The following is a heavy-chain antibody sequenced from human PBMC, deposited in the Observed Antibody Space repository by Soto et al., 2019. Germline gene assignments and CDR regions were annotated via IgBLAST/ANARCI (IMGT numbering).Heavy chain of an antibody. D-gene: IGHD2-2*01. J-gene: IGHJ6*02. CDR2: ISGSGGST. CDR3: AKEIGYCSSTSCYGYYYYYGMDV. CDR1: GFTFSSYA. Sequence: VGSLRLSCAASGFTFSSYAMSWVRQAPGKGLEWVSAISGSGGSTYYADSAKGRFTVSRDNSKNTLYLQMNSLRAEDTAVYYCAKEIGYCSSTSCYGYYYYYGMDVWGQGTTVTVSS. V-gene: IGHV3-23*01.